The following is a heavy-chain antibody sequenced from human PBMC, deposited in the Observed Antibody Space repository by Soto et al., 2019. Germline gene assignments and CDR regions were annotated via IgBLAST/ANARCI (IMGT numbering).Heavy chain of an antibody. D-gene: IGHD3-9*01. V-gene: IGHV1-3*01. J-gene: IGHJ3*02. CDR3: ARNPGYDAFDI. CDR2: INAGNGNT. Sequence: ASVKVSCKASGYTFTSYAMHWVRQAPGQRLEWMGWINAGNGNTKYSQKFQGRVTITRDTSASTAYIELSSLRSEDTAVYYCARNPGYDAFDIWGQGTMVTVSS. CDR1: GYTFTSYA.